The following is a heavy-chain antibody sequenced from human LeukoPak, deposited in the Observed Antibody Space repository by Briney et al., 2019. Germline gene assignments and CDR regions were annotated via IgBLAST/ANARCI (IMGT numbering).Heavy chain of an antibody. D-gene: IGHD3-10*01. CDR2: IRYDGSNK. J-gene: IGHJ4*02. V-gene: IGHV3-30*02. Sequence: PGGSLRLSCAASGFTFSSYGMHWVRQAPGKGLEWVSFIRYDGSNKYYADSVKGRFTISRDNSNNTLYLQMNSLRAEDTAVYYCAKDRGENYYGSGTSGLGYWGQGTLVTVSP. CDR3: AKDRGENYYGSGTSGLGY. CDR1: GFTFSSYG.